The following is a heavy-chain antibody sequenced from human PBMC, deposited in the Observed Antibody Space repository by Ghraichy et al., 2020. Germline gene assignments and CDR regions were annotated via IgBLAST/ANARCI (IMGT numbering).Heavy chain of an antibody. D-gene: IGHD6-19*01. V-gene: IGHV3-30*02. J-gene: IGHJ6*02. CDR3: AKAKNDAPSSGWAAYYYYYGMDV. CDR1: GFTFSSYG. CDR2: IRYDGSNK. Sequence: GGSRRLSCAASGFTFSSYGMHWVRQAPGKGLEWVAFIRYDGSNKYYADSVKGRFTISRDNSKNTLYLQMNSLRAEDTAVYYCAKAKNDAPSSGWAAYYYYYGMDVWGQGTTVTVSS.